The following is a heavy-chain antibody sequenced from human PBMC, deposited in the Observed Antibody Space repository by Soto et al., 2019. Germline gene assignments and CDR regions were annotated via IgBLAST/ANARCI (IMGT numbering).Heavy chain of an antibody. Sequence: SETLSLTCTVSGAYVSDFSWSWIRQPAGKGLEWIGRITVNGITQYTPSFRSRVTMSMDTSRNQFSLNLQSATAADTALYYCARESGENWTCEAHWGQGTLVTVSS. CDR3: ARESGENWTCEAH. CDR1: GAYVSDFS. CDR2: ITVNGIT. D-gene: IGHD1-1*01. J-gene: IGHJ1*01. V-gene: IGHV4-4*07.